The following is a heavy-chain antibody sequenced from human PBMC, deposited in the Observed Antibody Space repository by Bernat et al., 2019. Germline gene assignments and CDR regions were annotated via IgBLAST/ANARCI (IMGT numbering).Heavy chain of an antibody. D-gene: IGHD2-2*01. CDR1: GYTFTGYY. J-gene: IGHJ6*03. V-gene: IGHV1-2*06. Sequence: QVQLVQSGAEVKKPGASVKVSCKASGYTFTGYYMHWVRQAPGQGLEWMGRINPNSGGTNYAQKFQGRVTMTRDTSISTAYMELSRLRSDDTAVYCCARVPAANYYYYYYMDVWGKGTTVTVSS. CDR3: ARVPAANYYYYYYMDV. CDR2: INPNSGGT.